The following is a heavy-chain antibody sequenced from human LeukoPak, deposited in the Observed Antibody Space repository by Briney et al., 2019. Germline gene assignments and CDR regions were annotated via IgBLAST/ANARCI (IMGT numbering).Heavy chain of an antibody. D-gene: IGHD2-15*01. J-gene: IGHJ5*02. CDR3: ARGVGHIVVVVNVTSAYNWFHP. CDR2: INPNSGGT. Sequence: ASVTVSCKASGYTFTGYYMFWVRQAPGQGLEWMGWINPNSGGTNYAKKFQGRVTMTRDTSITTAYMELSRLRSDDTAVYYCARGVGHIVVVVNVTSAYNWFHPWGQGTLV. CDR1: GYTFTGYY. V-gene: IGHV1-2*02.